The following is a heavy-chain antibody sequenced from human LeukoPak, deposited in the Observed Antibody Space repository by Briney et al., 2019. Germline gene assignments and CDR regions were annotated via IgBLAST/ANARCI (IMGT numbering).Heavy chain of an antibody. J-gene: IGHJ2*01. Sequence: GGSLRLSCAASGFTFTDYGFHWVRQAPGKGLEWVAIIWPDRNRKLHADSVKGRFTISADNSKNTVYLQMSGLRADDTAVYFCVVVVMPAAVWQFDLWGRGTLVAVSA. V-gene: IGHV3-33*01. CDR2: IWPDRNRK. CDR3: VVVVMPAAVWQFDL. D-gene: IGHD2-15*01. CDR1: GFTFTDYG.